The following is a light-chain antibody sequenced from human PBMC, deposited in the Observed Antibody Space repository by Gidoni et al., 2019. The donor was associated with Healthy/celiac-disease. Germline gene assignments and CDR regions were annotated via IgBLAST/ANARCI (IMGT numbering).Light chain of an antibody. CDR3: QAWDSSTAYV. Sequence: SYELTQPPSVSVSPGQTASITCSGDKLGDKYACWYQQKPGQSPVLVIYQDTKRPPGIPERFSGYNCGNTATLTISGTQAMDEDDYYCQAWDSSTAYVFGGGTKLTVL. CDR1: KLGDKY. V-gene: IGLV3-1*01. J-gene: IGLJ2*01. CDR2: QDT.